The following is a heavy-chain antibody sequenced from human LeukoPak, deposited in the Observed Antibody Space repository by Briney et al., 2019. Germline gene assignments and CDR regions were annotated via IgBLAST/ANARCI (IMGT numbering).Heavy chain of an antibody. CDR3: GRETGYRTYYFDY. J-gene: IGHJ4*02. D-gene: IGHD5-24*01. V-gene: IGHV3-21*01. CDR1: GFTFSSYS. CDR2: ISSSSSYI. Sequence: GGSLRLSCAASGFTFSSYSMNGVRQAPGKGLEWVSSISSSSSYIYYADSVKGRFTISRDNAKNSLYLQMNSLRAEDTAVYYCGRETGYRTYYFDYWGQGTLVTVSS.